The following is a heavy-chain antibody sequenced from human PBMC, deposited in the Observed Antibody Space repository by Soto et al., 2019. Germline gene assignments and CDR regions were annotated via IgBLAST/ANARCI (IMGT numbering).Heavy chain of an antibody. CDR2: ISGYNGDT. V-gene: IGHV1-18*01. CDR1: GYTFTRYG. D-gene: IGHD2-15*01. Sequence: QGQLVQSGAEVKKPGASVKVSCKASGYTFTRYGTSWVRQAPGQGLEWMGWISGYNGDTSYAQKLQGRVTMTIDTSTVTTYMELRSLTSDDTAVYYCAKNGPPPCSYDGMDVWGQGTTGTVS. J-gene: IGHJ6*02. CDR3: AKNGPPPCSYDGMDV.